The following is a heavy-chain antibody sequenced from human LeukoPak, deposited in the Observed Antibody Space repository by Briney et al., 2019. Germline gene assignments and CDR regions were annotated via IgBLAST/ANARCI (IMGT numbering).Heavy chain of an antibody. J-gene: IGHJ4*02. CDR2: IYSGGST. CDR1: GLTVSSNY. D-gene: IGHD3-22*01. CDR3: ARSPHYYDSSGYPLAVDY. Sequence: GGSLRLSCAASGLTVSSNYMSWVRQAPGKGLEWVSVIYSGGSTYYADSVKGRFTISRDNSKNTLYLQMNSLRAEDTAVYYCARSPHYYDSSGYPLAVDYRGQGTLVTVSS. V-gene: IGHV3-53*01.